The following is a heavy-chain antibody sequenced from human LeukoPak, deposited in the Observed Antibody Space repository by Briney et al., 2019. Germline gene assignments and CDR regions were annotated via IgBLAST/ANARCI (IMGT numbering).Heavy chain of an antibody. D-gene: IGHD3-3*01. J-gene: IGHJ4*02. CDR2: ISAYNGNT. CDR1: GYTCTSYG. V-gene: IGHV1-18*01. Sequence: GASVKVSCKASGYTCTSYGISWVRQAPGQGLEWMGWISAYNGNTNYAQKLQGRVTMTTDTSTSTAYMELRSLRSDDTAVYYCASFQYYDFWSGYYTPDYWGQGTLVTVSS. CDR3: ASFQYYDFWSGYYTPDY.